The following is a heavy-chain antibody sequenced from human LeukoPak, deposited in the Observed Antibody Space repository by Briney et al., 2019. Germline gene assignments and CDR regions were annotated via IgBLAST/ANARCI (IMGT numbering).Heavy chain of an antibody. J-gene: IGHJ4*02. V-gene: IGHV3-7*03. D-gene: IGHD6-19*01. CDR2: IKQDGSEK. CDR3: ARDWLGRPNDY. Sequence: GGSLRLSCAASGFTISNYRIGWVRQAPGKGLEWVANIKQDGSEKYYVDAVKGRFTISRDNAKNSLYLQMNSLRAEDTAVYYCARDWLGRPNDYWGQGTLVTVSS. CDR1: GFTISNYR.